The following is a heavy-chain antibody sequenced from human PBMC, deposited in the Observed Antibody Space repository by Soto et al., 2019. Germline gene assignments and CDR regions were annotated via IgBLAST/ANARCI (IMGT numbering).Heavy chain of an antibody. CDR3: ARGGPYSSSWVLNPNWFDP. D-gene: IGHD6-6*01. Sequence: GSLRLSCAASGFTVSSNYMSWVRQAPGKGLEWVSVIYSGGSTYYADSVKGRFTISRDNSKNTLYLQMNSLRAADTAVYYCARGGPYSSSWVLNPNWFDPWGQGTLVTVSS. V-gene: IGHV3-66*01. CDR2: IYSGGST. CDR1: GFTVSSNY. J-gene: IGHJ5*02.